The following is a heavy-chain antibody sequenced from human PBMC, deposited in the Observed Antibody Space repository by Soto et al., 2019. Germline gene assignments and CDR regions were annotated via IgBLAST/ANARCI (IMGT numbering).Heavy chain of an antibody. D-gene: IGHD4-17*01. CDR1: GFTFSSYW. V-gene: IGHV3-7*01. J-gene: IGHJ3*02. CDR3: AREATVTLYAFDI. Sequence: GGSLRLSCAASGFTFSSYWMSWVRQAPGKGLEWVANIKQDGSEKYYVDSVKGRFTISRDNAKNSLYLQMNSLRAEDTAVYYCAREATVTLYAFDIWGQGTMVTVSS. CDR2: IKQDGSEK.